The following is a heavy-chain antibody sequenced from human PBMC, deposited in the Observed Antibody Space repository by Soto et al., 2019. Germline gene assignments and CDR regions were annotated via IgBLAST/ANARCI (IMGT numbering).Heavy chain of an antibody. CDR2: ISSSGSTI. J-gene: IGHJ2*01. CDR3: ARDLPTVTTNWYLDL. CDR1: GFTFSDYY. Sequence: PGGSLRLSCAASGFTFSDYYMSWIRQAPGKGLEWVSYISSSGSTIYYADSVKGRFTISRDNAKNSLYLQMNSLRAEDTAVYYCARDLPTVTTNWYLDLWGRGTLVTVSS. D-gene: IGHD4-17*01. V-gene: IGHV3-11*01.